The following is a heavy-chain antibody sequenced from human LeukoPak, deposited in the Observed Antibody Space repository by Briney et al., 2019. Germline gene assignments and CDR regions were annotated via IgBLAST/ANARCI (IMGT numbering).Heavy chain of an antibody. CDR3: ARGTYDSSGYYLYYFDY. Sequence: PSETLSLTCAVYGGSFSGYYWSWIRQPPGKGLEWIGEINHSGSTNYNPSLKSRVTISVDTSKNQFSLKLSSVTAADTAVYYCARGTYDSSGYYLYYFDYWGQGTLVTVSP. CDR1: GGSFSGYY. J-gene: IGHJ4*02. D-gene: IGHD3-22*01. CDR2: INHSGST. V-gene: IGHV4-34*01.